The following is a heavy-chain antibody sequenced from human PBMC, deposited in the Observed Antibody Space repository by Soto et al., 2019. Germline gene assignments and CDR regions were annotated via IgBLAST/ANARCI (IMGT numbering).Heavy chain of an antibody. CDR1: GYTLTNFG. CDR3: ARVIPGVEAWFDP. D-gene: IGHD2-2*01. J-gene: IGHJ5*02. Sequence: GASVKVSCKASGYTLTNFGVTWVRRAPGQGLEWMGWISAYTDTPNYAQKFQGRVTMTIDTSTSTAYMDLRSLTSDDTAVYYCARVIPGVEAWFDPWGQGTLVTVS. CDR2: ISAYTDTP. V-gene: IGHV1-18*01.